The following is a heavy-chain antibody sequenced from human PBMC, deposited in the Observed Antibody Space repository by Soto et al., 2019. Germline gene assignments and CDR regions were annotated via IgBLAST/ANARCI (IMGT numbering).Heavy chain of an antibody. D-gene: IGHD3-16*01. V-gene: IGHV2-5*02. CDR3: AHRRNYDGSWNEGVFDY. Sequence: QITLKEFGPTLVKPTQTLTLTCTFSGFSLTSRPVGVGWVRQPPGKALEWLAFIYWDDDKRYSPSVRSTLTVTKDASKNQVVLTLTNMDPVDTATYYCAHRRNYDGSWNEGVFDYWGQGILVTVSS. CDR1: GFSLTSRPVG. CDR2: IYWDDDK. J-gene: IGHJ4*02.